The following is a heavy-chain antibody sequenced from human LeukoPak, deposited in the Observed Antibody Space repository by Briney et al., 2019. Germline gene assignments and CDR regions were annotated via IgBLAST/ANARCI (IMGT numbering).Heavy chain of an antibody. V-gene: IGHV3-21*04. Sequence: PGGSLRLSYAASGFTFSSYSMNWVRQAPGKGLEWVSSISSGSSYIYYADSVKGRFTISRDNAKNSLYLQMNSLRAEDTAVYYCARGGYSGYDALFDYWGQGTLVTVSS. CDR2: ISSGSSYI. CDR3: ARGGYSGYDALFDY. J-gene: IGHJ4*02. D-gene: IGHD5-12*01. CDR1: GFTFSSYS.